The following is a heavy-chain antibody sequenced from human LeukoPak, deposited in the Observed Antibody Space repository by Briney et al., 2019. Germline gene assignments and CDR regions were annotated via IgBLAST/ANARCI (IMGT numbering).Heavy chain of an antibody. J-gene: IGHJ1*01. CDR1: GGSLSGYY. CDR2: INHSGST. D-gene: IGHD6-13*01. CDR3: ARGGYSRGPTYFQH. V-gene: IGHV4-34*01. Sequence: PSETLSLTCSVYGGSLSGYYWSWIRQPPGKGLELIGEINHSGSTNYNPSLKSRVTISVDTSKNQFSLKLSSVTAADTAVYYCARGGYSRGPTYFQHWGQGTLVTVSS.